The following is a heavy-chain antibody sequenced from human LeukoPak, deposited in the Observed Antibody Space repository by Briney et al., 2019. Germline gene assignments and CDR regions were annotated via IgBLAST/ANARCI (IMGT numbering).Heavy chain of an antibody. D-gene: IGHD6-19*01. Sequence: GASVKVSCKASGYTFTGYYMHWVRQAPGQGLEWMGWINPNSGGTNYSQKFQGRVTMTRDTSISTAYMELSRLRSDDTAVYYCARDRNRTGYSSGWYHEYWGQGTLVTVSS. CDR3: ARDRNRTGYSSGWYHEY. CDR2: INPNSGGT. CDR1: GYTFTGYY. V-gene: IGHV1-2*02. J-gene: IGHJ4*02.